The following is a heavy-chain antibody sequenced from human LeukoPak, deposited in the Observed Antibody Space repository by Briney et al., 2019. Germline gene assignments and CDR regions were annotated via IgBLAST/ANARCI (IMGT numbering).Heavy chain of an antibody. D-gene: IGHD6-6*01. CDR3: ARRGSNYYYYMDV. CDR2: LNPNSGGT. CDR1: GYTFTGYY. Sequence: ASVKVSCKASGYTFTGYYMQWVRQAPGQGLEWMGWLNPNSGGTNYAQKFQGRVTMTTDTSTSTAYMELRSLRSDDTAVYYCARRGSNYYYYMDVWGKGTTVTISS. J-gene: IGHJ6*03. V-gene: IGHV1-2*02.